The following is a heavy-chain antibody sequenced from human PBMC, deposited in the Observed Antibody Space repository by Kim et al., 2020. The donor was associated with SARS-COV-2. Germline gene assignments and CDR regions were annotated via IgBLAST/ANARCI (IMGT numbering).Heavy chain of an antibody. CDR1: GFSLSTSGMC. V-gene: IGHV2-70*01. CDR3: ARHLGGGVVSQKRTYYYCGMDV. CDR2: IDWDDDK. J-gene: IGHJ6*02. D-gene: IGHD2-21*01. Sequence: SGPTLVNPTQTLTLTCTFSGFSLSTSGMCVSWIRQPPGKALEWLALIDWDDDKYYSTSLKTRLTISKDTSKNQVVLTMTNMDPVDTATYYCARHLGGGVVSQKRTYYYCGMDVWGQGTTVTVSS.